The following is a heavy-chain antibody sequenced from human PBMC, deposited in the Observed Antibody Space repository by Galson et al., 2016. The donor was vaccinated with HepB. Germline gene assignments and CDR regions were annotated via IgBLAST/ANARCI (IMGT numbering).Heavy chain of an antibody. CDR1: GFTFSRFA. J-gene: IGHJ4*02. CDR3: AQDLLSPYRGSGVLDN. CDR2: ISAGGLTT. Sequence: SLRLSCAASGFTFSRFAMSWVRQAPGKGLEWVSTISAGGLTTDYADSVKGRFTISRDSSNNMLYIQMSNLRAEDTAVYYCAQDLLSPYRGSGVLDNWGQGTPVTVSS. V-gene: IGHV3-23*01. D-gene: IGHD3-10*01.